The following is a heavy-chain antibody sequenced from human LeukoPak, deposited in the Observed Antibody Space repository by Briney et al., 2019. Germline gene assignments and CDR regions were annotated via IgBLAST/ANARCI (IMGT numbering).Heavy chain of an antibody. CDR1: GFTFSGYA. J-gene: IGHJ4*02. D-gene: IGHD6-19*01. CDR2: ISYDGSNE. CDR3: ARASGWSQPYYLDH. V-gene: IGHV3-30-3*01. Sequence: GRSLRLSCAASGFTFSGYAMHWVRQTPGKGLEWMAVISYDGSNEYYADSVKGRFTISRDNSKKTLYLQMNSLRAEDTAVYYCARASGWSQPYYLDHWGREPWSPSPQ.